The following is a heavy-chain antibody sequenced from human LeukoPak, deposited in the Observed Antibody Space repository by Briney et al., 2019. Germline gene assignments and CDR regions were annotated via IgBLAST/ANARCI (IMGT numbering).Heavy chain of an antibody. J-gene: IGHJ4*02. CDR1: GYTFTGYY. Sequence: ASVKVSCKASGYTFTGYYIRWVRLAPGQGLEWMGWINPITGGTNHAQKFQGWVTMTTHTSTSTAYMELRSLRSDDTAVYYCARDEAGATKDYWGQGTLVTVSS. CDR3: ARDEAGATKDY. D-gene: IGHD1-26*01. V-gene: IGHV1-2*04. CDR2: INPITGGT.